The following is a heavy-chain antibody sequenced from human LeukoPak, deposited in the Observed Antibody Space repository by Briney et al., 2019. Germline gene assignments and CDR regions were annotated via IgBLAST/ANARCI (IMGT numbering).Heavy chain of an antibody. CDR3: AREAYDILSGTWFYYGMDV. V-gene: IGHV1-46*04. D-gene: IGHD3-9*01. J-gene: IGHJ6*02. CDR2: INPSGGTT. Sequence: ASVKVSCKASGYSFTSFYIHWVRQAPGQGLEWMGVINPSGGTTSYTQKLQGKLTMTRDTSTSTAYMELISLRSEDTAVYYCAREAYDILSGTWFYYGMDVWGQGTTVTVSS. CDR1: GYSFTSFY.